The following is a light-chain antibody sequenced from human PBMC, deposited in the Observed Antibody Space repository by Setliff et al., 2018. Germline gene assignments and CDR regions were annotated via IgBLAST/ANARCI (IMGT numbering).Light chain of an antibody. Sequence: DIQLTQSPSTLSASVGDRVTITCRASQNVRNRLAWYQQKPGKAPKVLIYQATNLETGVPSRFSVSGSGTEFTLTISSLQPDDFATYYCQQYESYVTFGQGTKVDIK. J-gene: IGKJ1*01. CDR1: QNVRNR. V-gene: IGKV1-5*03. CDR3: QQYESYVT. CDR2: QAT.